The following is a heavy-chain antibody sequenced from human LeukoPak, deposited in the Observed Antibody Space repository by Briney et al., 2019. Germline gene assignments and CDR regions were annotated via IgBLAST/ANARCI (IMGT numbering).Heavy chain of an antibody. D-gene: IGHD3-3*01. V-gene: IGHV3-23*01. CDR3: AKGDISDFWSGYYPPYFDY. Sequence: GGSLRLXCAASGFTFSSYAMSWVRRAPGKGQESVSAISGSGGSTYYADSVKGRFTISRDNSKNTLYLQMNSLRAEDTAVYYCAKGDISDFWSGYYPPYFDYWGQGTLVTVSS. J-gene: IGHJ4*02. CDR1: GFTFSSYA. CDR2: ISGSGGST.